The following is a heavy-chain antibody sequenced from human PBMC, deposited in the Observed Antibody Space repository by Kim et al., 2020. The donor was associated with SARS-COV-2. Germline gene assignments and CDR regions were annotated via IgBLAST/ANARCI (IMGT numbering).Heavy chain of an antibody. CDR2: ISSNGGST. Sequence: GGSLRLSCAASGFTFSSYAMHWVRQAPGKGLEYVSAISSNGGSTYYANSVKGRFTISRDNSKNTLYLQMGSLRAEDMAVYYCARGEYSSSWHTISPLFDYWGQGTLVTVSS. D-gene: IGHD6-13*01. CDR1: GFTFSSYA. V-gene: IGHV3-64*01. J-gene: IGHJ4*02. CDR3: ARGEYSSSWHTISPLFDY.